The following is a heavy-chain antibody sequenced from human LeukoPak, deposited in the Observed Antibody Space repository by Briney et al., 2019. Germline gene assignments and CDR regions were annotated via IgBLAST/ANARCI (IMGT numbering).Heavy chain of an antibody. V-gene: IGHV4-61*02. CDR1: GGSISSGRYD. Sequence: PSETLSLTCSVSGGSISSGRYDWSWIRQPAGKGLEWIGRIDISGSTHYNPSLKSRVTMSVDTSKSQFSLKVNPVTAADTAVYYCERLFPGTVEMSFKDYSFDYWGQGTLVTVSS. J-gene: IGHJ4*02. CDR2: IDISGST. CDR3: ERLFPGTVEMSFKDYSFDY. D-gene: IGHD5-24*01.